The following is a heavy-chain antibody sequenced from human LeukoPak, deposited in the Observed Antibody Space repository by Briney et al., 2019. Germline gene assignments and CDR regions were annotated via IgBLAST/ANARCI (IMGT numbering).Heavy chain of an antibody. CDR3: ARGPNNQVVRGVIGYYYIDV. CDR2: FDPEDGET. V-gene: IGHV1-24*01. D-gene: IGHD3-10*01. Sequence: ASVKVSCKVSGYTLTELSMHWVRQAPGKGLEWMGGFDPEDGETIYVQKFQGRVTMTEDTSTDTAYMELSSLRSEDTAVYYCARGPNNQVVRGVIGYYYIDVWGKGTTVTVSS. CDR1: GYTLTELS. J-gene: IGHJ6*03.